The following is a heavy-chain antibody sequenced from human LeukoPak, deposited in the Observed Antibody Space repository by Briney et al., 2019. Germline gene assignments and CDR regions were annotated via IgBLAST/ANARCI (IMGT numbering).Heavy chain of an antibody. CDR2: INPNSGGT. Sequence: ASVKVSCKASGYTFTGYYMHWVRQAPGQGLEWMGWINPNSGGTNYAQKFQGRVTMTRDTSISTAYMELSRLRSDDTAVYYCARLYCSGGSCYQWFDPWGQGTLVTVSS. V-gene: IGHV1-2*02. D-gene: IGHD2-15*01. CDR1: GYTFTGYY. J-gene: IGHJ5*02. CDR3: ARLYCSGGSCYQWFDP.